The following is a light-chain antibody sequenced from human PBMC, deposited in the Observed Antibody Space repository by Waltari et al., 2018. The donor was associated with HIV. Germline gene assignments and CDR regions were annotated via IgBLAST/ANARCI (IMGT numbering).Light chain of an antibody. CDR2: EVS. CDR1: SSDVGGYNY. CDR3: SSYTSSSTRV. Sequence: QSALTQPASVSGSPGQSITISCTGTSSDVGGYNYVSRYQQHLGKAPKLMIYEVSNRPSGVSNRFSGSKAGNTASLTISGLQAEDEADYYCSSYTSSSTRVFGGGTNLTVL. J-gene: IGLJ3*02. V-gene: IGLV2-14*01.